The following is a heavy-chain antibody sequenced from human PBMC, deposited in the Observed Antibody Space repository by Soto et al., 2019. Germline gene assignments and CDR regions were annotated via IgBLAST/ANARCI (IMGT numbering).Heavy chain of an antibody. V-gene: IGHV3-49*04. D-gene: IGHD2-21*01. CDR2: IRSKTYGGTT. J-gene: IGHJ4*02. CDR3: SRNVIANY. CDR1: GFTFGDYA. Sequence: LRLSCTTSGFTFGDYAISWVRQAPGKGLEWVGFIRSKTYGGTTEYAASVKGRFTISRDDSKSIAYLQMNSLQTEDTAVYFCSRNVIANYWGQGTLVTVS.